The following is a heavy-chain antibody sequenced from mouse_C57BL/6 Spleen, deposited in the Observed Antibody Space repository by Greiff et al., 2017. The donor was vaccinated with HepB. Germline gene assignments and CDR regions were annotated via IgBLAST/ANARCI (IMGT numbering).Heavy chain of an antibody. CDR3: ARRGGTTVVGGDYFDY. J-gene: IGHJ2*01. Sequence: QVQLKESGAELVRPGTSVKMSCKASGYTFTNYWIGWAKQRPGHGLEWIGDIYPGGGYTNYNEKFKGKATLTADKSSSTAYMQFSSLTSEDSAIYYCARRGGTTVVGGDYFDYWGQGTTLTVSS. CDR1: GYTFTNYW. CDR2: IYPGGGYT. D-gene: IGHD1-1*01. V-gene: IGHV1-63*01.